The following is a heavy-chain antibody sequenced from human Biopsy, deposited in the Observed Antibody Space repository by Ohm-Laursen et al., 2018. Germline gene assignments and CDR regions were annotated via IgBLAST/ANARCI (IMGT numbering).Heavy chain of an antibody. Sequence: GASVKVSCKTSGYTFTDYFVHWVRQAPGQGLEWMGWIDTINGGTRSAQKFQGRVTMTRNTSISTAYMELSSLTSVDTAVYYCARDFNYDGGGSFNFDYWGQGTLVTVSS. CDR2: IDTINGGT. CDR1: GYTFTDYF. CDR3: ARDFNYDGGGSFNFDY. J-gene: IGHJ4*02. D-gene: IGHD3-22*01. V-gene: IGHV1-2*02.